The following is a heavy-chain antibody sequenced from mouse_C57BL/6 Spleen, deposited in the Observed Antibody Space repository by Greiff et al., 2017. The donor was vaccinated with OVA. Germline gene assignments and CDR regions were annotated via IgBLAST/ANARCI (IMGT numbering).Heavy chain of an antibody. CDR1: GFTFTDYY. CDR3: ARNWDGAWFAY. V-gene: IGHV7-3*01. D-gene: IGHD4-1*01. Sequence: EVKLMESGGGLVQPGGSLSLSCAASGFTFTDYYMSWVRQPPGKALEWLGFIRNKANGYTTEYSASVKGRFTISRDNSQSILYLQMNALRAEDSATYYCARNWDGAWFAYWGQGTLVTVSA. J-gene: IGHJ3*01. CDR2: IRNKANGYTT.